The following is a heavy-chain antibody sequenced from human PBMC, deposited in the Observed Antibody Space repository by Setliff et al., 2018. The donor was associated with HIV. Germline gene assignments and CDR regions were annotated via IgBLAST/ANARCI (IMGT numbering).Heavy chain of an antibody. D-gene: IGHD3-10*01. CDR3: ARDRRLTMVRGVMNYYYMDV. Sequence: SETLSLTCTVSGDSISTDYWTWIRQPPGKGLELIGYIYNSASTSYNPSLKSRVTISVDTSKNQFSLKLSSVTAADTAVYYCARDRRLTMVRGVMNYYYMDVWGKGTTVTASS. CDR2: IYNSAST. J-gene: IGHJ6*03. V-gene: IGHV4-4*09. CDR1: GDSISTDY.